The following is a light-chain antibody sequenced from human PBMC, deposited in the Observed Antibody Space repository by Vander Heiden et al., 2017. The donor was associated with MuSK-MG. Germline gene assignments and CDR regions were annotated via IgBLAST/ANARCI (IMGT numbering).Light chain of an antibody. CDR1: QSVLHSSSNKNY. Sequence: DIVMTQSPASLAVSLGARATINCKSSQSVLHSSSNKNYFSWYQQKAGQPPKLLIYWASTRGSGVPDRFSGSGSGTDFTLTISSLQAEDVAVYYCQQDYSSPWTFGLGTKVEIK. V-gene: IGKV4-1*01. CDR3: QQDYSSPWT. CDR2: WAS. J-gene: IGKJ1*01.